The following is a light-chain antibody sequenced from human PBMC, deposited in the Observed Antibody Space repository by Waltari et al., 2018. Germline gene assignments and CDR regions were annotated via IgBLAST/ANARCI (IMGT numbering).Light chain of an antibody. CDR3: CSYAGSSTWV. J-gene: IGLJ2*01. Sequence: QPALTQPASVSGSPGQSISISCNGPSSDVGSYNLVSWYQQYPGKAPKLMIFEVTKRPSGLSSRFSGSKSGYTASLTISGLQAEDEADYYCCSYAGSSTWVFGGGTKVTVL. CDR1: SSDVGSYNL. CDR2: EVT. V-gene: IGLV2-23*02.